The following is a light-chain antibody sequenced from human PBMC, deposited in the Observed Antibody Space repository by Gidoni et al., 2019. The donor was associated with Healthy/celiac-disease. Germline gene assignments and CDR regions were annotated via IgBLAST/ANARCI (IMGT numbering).Light chain of an antibody. CDR1: QSVSSSY. Sequence: IVLTQSPGTLSLSPGERATLSCRDSQSVSSSYLAWYQQKPGQAPRLLIYGASSRATGIPDRFSGSGSGTDFTLTISRLEPEDFAVYYCQQYGSSPDTFGQGTKLEIK. J-gene: IGKJ2*01. CDR2: GAS. CDR3: QQYGSSPDT. V-gene: IGKV3-20*01.